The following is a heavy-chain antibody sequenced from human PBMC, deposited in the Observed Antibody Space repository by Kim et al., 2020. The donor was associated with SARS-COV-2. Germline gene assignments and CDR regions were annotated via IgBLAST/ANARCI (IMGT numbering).Heavy chain of an antibody. Sequence: GGSLRLSCAASGFTFSSYSMNWVRQAPGKGLEWVSSISSSSSYIYYADSVKGRFTISRDNAKNSLYLQMNSLRAEDTAVYYCARDAPRDIVVVPAGRRASFDYWGQGTLVTVSS. CDR2: ISSSSSYI. D-gene: IGHD2-2*01. J-gene: IGHJ4*02. V-gene: IGHV3-21*01. CDR1: GFTFSSYS. CDR3: ARDAPRDIVVVPAGRRASFDY.